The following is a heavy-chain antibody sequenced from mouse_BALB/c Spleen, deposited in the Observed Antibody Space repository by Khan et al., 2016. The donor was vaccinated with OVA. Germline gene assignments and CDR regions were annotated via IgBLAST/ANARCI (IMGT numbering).Heavy chain of an antibody. V-gene: IGHV1S137*01. Sequence: QVQLQQSGPELVRPEVSVKISCKGSGYTFTDYAMYWVKQSHAESLEWIGLISTYSGNTNYNQKFKGKATMTVDKSSSTAYMELARLTSEDSAIYYCARPAYDGYYDYWGQGTTLTVSS. D-gene: IGHD2-3*01. CDR2: ISTYSGNT. J-gene: IGHJ2*01. CDR1: GYTFTDYA. CDR3: ARPAYDGYYDY.